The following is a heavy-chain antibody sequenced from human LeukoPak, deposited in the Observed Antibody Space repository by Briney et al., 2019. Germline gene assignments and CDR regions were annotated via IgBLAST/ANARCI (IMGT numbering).Heavy chain of an antibody. CDR1: GYTFTGYY. CDR3: AKNPYEYYFDY. D-gene: IGHD5-12*01. CDR2: INPNSGDT. J-gene: IGHJ4*02. Sequence: ASVKVSCKASGYTFTGYYMHWVRQAPGQGLEWMGWINPNSGDTNYAQKFQGRVTMTRDTSIRAAYLELSGLRSDDTAVYYCAKNPYEYYFDYWGQGTLVTVSS. V-gene: IGHV1-2*02.